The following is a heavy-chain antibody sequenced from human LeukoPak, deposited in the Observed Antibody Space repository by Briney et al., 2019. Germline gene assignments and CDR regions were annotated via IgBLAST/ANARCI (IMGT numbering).Heavy chain of an antibody. CDR1: GYTFTSYY. D-gene: IGHD6-19*01. Sequence: ASVKVSCTASGYTFTSYYMHWVRQAPGQGLEWMGIINPSGGSTSYAQKFQGRVTMTRDTSTSTAYMELRSLRSDDTAVYYCARGPDSSGWYGHYYYYGMDVWGQGTTVTVSS. CDR3: ARGPDSSGWYGHYYYYGMDV. V-gene: IGHV1-46*01. J-gene: IGHJ6*02. CDR2: INPSGGST.